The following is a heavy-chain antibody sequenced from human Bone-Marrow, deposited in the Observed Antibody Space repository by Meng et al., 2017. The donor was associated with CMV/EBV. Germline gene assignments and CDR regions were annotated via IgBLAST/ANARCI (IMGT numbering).Heavy chain of an antibody. CDR3: SRGFHGPDS. CDR2: VSSDGNRK. V-gene: IGHV3-30*03. Sequence: LRRSYAASGCTLNNYALQWVRQAPGKGLEWVSVVSSDGNRKYYADFLKGRFATSRDNSKNTVYLQVNSLTSEDTAVYFCSRGFHGPDSWGQGTLVTVSS. CDR1: GCTLNNYA. J-gene: IGHJ4*02. D-gene: IGHD2-21*01.